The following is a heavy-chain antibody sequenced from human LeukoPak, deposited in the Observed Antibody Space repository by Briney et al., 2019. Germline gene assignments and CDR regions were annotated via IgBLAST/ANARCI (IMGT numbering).Heavy chain of an antibody. CDR3: ARREATTEYFDF. D-gene: IGHD1-7*01. J-gene: IGHJ4*02. CDR2: IYPGDSDT. Sequence: GESLKISCKGSGYSFTIYWIAWVRQMPGKGLEWMGVIYPGDSDTRYNPSFQGQVTISADRSFGTAYLQWGSLKASDSAMYYCARREATTEYFDFWGQGTLVTVSS. V-gene: IGHV5-51*01. CDR1: GYSFTIYW.